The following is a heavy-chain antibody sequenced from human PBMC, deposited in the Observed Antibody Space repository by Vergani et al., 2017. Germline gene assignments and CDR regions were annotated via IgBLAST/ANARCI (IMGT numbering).Heavy chain of an antibody. D-gene: IGHD2-21*01. Sequence: EVQLVESGGGLVQPGGSLRLSCAASGFTFSKYWMTWVRQAPGKGLEWVANIEDDGDDKNYADSVKGRFTISRDNADNSVYLQMNSLRPVDTAVYYCARDIPRGASYFDFCGRGALVIVSS. CDR3: ARDIPRGASYFDF. J-gene: IGHJ4*02. V-gene: IGHV3-7*01. CDR2: IEDDGDDK. CDR1: GFTFSKYW.